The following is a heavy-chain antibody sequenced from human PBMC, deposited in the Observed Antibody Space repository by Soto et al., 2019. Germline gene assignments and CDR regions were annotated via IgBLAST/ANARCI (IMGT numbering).Heavy chain of an antibody. CDR3: AKNQGSSWYEIDY. Sequence: GSLRLSCAASGFTFSNYAVTWVRQAPGKGLEWVSTISGSGGSTYYADSVKGRFTISRDNSKNTLYLQMNSLRAEDTAVYYCAKNQGSSWYEIDYWGQGTLVTASS. D-gene: IGHD6-13*01. CDR1: GFTFSNYA. CDR2: ISGSGGST. V-gene: IGHV3-23*01. J-gene: IGHJ4*02.